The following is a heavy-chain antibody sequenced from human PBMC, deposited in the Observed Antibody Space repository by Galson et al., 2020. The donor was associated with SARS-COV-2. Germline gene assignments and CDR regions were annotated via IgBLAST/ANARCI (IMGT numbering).Heavy chain of an antibody. CDR3: ARSYGDYLRTWFDP. CDR2: IYYSGST. Sequence: SETLSLTCTVSGGSISSYYWSWIRQPPGKGLEWIGYIYYSGSTNYNPSLKSRVTISVDTSKNQFSLKLSSVTAADTAVYYCARSYGDYLRTWFDPWGQGTLVTVSS. CDR1: GGSISSYY. V-gene: IGHV4-59*01. J-gene: IGHJ5*02. D-gene: IGHD4-17*01.